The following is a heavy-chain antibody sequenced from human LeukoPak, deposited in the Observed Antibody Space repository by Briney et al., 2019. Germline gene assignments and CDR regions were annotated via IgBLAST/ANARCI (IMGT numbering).Heavy chain of an antibody. J-gene: IGHJ4*02. CDR2: IYYSGST. V-gene: IGHV4-59*08. D-gene: IGHD1-26*01. CDR1: GGSISSYY. CDR3: ARGIVGASADY. Sequence: SETLSLTCTVSGGSISSYYWSWIRQPPGKGLEWIGYIYYSGSTYYNPSLKSRVTISVDTSKNQFSLKLSSVTAADTAVYYCARGIVGASADYWGQGTLVTVSS.